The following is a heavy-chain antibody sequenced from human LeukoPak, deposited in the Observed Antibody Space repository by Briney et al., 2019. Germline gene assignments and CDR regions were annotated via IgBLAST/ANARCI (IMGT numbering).Heavy chain of an antibody. V-gene: IGHV3-21*01. Sequence: GGSLRLXCAASGFTFSSYSMNWVRQAPGKELEWVSSISSSSSYIYYADSVKGRFTISRDNAKNSLYLQMNSLRAEDTAVYYCARSVTDSSGYYSGGIDYWGQGTLVTVSS. CDR3: ARSVTDSSGYYSGGIDY. J-gene: IGHJ4*02. CDR2: ISSSSSYI. CDR1: GFTFSSYS. D-gene: IGHD3-22*01.